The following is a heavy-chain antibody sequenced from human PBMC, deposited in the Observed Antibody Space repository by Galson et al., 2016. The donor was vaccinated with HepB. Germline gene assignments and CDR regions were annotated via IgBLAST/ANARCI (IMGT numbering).Heavy chain of an antibody. CDR2: IIPIFDRT. V-gene: IGHV1-69*13. CDR1: GGSSRSYV. D-gene: IGHD3-22*01. Sequence: SVKVSCKASGGSSRSYVISWVRQAPGQGLEWMGKIIPIFDRTNYAQKLQGRVTITADESTSTAYMELSGLRAEDTAVYYCARDRYYDSGGNYYESAYWGQGTPVIVSS. CDR3: ARDRYYDSGGNYYESAY. J-gene: IGHJ4*02.